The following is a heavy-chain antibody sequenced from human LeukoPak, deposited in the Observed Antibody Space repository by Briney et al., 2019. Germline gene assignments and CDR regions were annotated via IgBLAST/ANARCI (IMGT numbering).Heavy chain of an antibody. J-gene: IGHJ6*02. CDR3: ARDLTSSWHAYYYYGMDV. Sequence: RSGGSLRLSCAASGFTFSSYWMHWVRQAPGKGLVWVSRINSDGSSTSYADSVKGRFTISRDNAKNTLYLQMNSLRAEDTAVYYCARDLTSSWHAYYYYGMDVWGQGTTVAVSS. D-gene: IGHD6-13*01. CDR2: INSDGSST. CDR1: GFTFSSYW. V-gene: IGHV3-74*01.